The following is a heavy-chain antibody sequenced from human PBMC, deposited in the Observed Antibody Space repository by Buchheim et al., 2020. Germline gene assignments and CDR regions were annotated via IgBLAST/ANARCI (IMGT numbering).Heavy chain of an antibody. V-gene: IGHV3-11*06. CDR1: GFSFSDYY. J-gene: IGHJ4*02. CDR2: ISSGSSYK. D-gene: IGHD6-6*01. CDR3: SRVVDSSSVGYYVDY. Sequence: QVQLVESGGGLVKPGGSLRLSCAASGFSFSDYYMHWIRQAPGKGLEWVSYISSGSSYKNYADSVRGRFTISRDNAKNSLYLQMNSLRGEETAVYYCSRVVDSSSVGYYVDYWGQGNL.